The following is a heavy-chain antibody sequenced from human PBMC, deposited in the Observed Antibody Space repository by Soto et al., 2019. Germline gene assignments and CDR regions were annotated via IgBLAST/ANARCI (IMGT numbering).Heavy chain of an antibody. Sequence: SGPTLVNPTQTLTLTCTCSGFSLSTSGMCVSWIRQPPGKALEWLARIDWDDDKYYSTSLKTRLTISKDTSKNQVVLTMTNVDPVFTATYYCVRIPSNWISYSGYYYCDGIDVWGQGTTVTVSS. J-gene: IGHJ6*02. V-gene: IGHV2-70*11. CDR1: GFSLSTSGMC. CDR3: VRIPSNWISYSGYYYCDGIDV. D-gene: IGHD1-20*01. CDR2: IDWDDDK.